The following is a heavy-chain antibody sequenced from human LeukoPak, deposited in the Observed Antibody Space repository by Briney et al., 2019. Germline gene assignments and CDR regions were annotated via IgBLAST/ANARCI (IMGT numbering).Heavy chain of an antibody. CDR3: AKDISCYGGSCFSHFDY. V-gene: IGHV3-43*02. Sequence: GGSLRLSCAASGFTFDDTAMHWVRQAPGKGLEWVSLISGDGSSTYYEDSVKGRFTISRDNSKNSLFLQMNSLRTEDTALYYCAKDISCYGGSCFSHFDYWGQGTLVTVSS. CDR2: ISGDGSST. CDR1: GFTFDDTA. J-gene: IGHJ4*02. D-gene: IGHD2-15*01.